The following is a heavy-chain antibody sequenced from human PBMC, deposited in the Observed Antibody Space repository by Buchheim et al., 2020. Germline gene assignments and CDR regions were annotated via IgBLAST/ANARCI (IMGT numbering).Heavy chain of an antibody. CDR3: ASPLVDFWSGYPDAFDI. D-gene: IGHD3-3*01. CDR1: GDSISSYY. CDR2: IYYSGST. J-gene: IGHJ3*02. V-gene: IGHV4-30-4*01. Sequence: QVQLQESGPGLVKPSETLSLTCTVSGDSISSYYWSWIRQPPGKGLEWIGYIYYSGSTYYNPSLKSRVTISVDTSKNQFSLKLSSVTAADTAVYYCASPLVDFWSGYPDAFDIWGQGT.